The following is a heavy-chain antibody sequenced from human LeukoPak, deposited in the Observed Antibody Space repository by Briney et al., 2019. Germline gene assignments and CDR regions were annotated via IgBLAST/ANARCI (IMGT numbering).Heavy chain of an antibody. CDR3: ARDRMVDYYYYGMDV. D-gene: IGHD2-15*01. J-gene: IGHJ6*02. V-gene: IGHV4-31*03. CDR1: GGSISSGGYY. Sequence: PSETLSLTCTVSGGSISSGGYYWSWIRQHLGKGLEWIGYIYYSGSTYYNPSLKSRVTISVDTSKNQFSLKLSSVTAADTAVYYCARDRMVDYYYYGMDVWGQGTTVTVSS. CDR2: IYYSGST.